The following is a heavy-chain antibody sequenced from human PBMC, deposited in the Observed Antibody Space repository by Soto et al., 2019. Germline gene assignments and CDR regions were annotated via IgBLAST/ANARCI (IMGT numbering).Heavy chain of an antibody. J-gene: IGHJ4*02. CDR1: GFSFSNYW. CDR3: ARDITRPRNYDVMTGIFDF. V-gene: IGHV3-7*01. D-gene: IGHD3-3*01. Sequence: HPGGSLRLSCAASGFSFSNYWMTWVRQAPGKGLEWVANIKQDGSQQYYGDSVKGRFTISRDNSRDSLYLQMNSLRDDDTAVYYCARDITRPRNYDVMTGIFDFWGQGTLVTVYS. CDR2: IKQDGSQQ.